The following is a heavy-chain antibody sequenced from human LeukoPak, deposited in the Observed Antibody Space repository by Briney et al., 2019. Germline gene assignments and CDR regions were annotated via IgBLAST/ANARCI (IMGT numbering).Heavy chain of an antibody. CDR2: ISGSSSNT. D-gene: IGHD3-3*01. J-gene: IGHJ3*01. V-gene: IGHV3-23*01. CDR3: AKDPLGVVAAFDL. CDR1: GFTFSTYA. Sequence: GGSLRLSCVGSGFTFSTYAMNWVRQAPGKGLEWVSTISGSSSNTYYAESVKGRFTISRDNPKNTVFLQMNSLRAEDTAIYYCAKDPLGVVAAFDLWGQGTVVTVSS.